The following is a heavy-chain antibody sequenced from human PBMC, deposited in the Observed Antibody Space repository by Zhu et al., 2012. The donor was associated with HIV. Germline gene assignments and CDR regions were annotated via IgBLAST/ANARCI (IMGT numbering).Heavy chain of an antibody. CDR1: GFIFSDYY. CDR2: ISSAGGTT. V-gene: IGHV3-11*04. D-gene: IGHD3-10*01. J-gene: IGHJ4*02. Sequence: QVQLVESGGGLVKPGGSLRLSCAASGFIFSDYYMSWIRQAPGKGLEWVSYISSAGGTTYYTASAKGRFTISRDNAKNSLYLQMNSLRAEDTAMYYCARVLRASGYYLDYWGQGTLITVSS. CDR3: ARVLRASGYYLDY.